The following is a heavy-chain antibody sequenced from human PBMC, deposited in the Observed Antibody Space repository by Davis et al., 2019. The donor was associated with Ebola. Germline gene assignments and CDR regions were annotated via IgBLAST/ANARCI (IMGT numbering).Heavy chain of an antibody. CDR2: ISSSSSTI. J-gene: IGHJ4*02. CDR1: GFTFSSYG. CDR3: ARRYCSGGSCYSYDYVWGIDY. Sequence: GGSLRLSCAASGFTFSSYGMHWVRQAPGKGLEWVSYISSSSSTIYYADSVKGRFTISRDNAKNSLYLQMNSLRDEDTAVYYCARRYCSGGSCYSYDYVWGIDYWGQGTLVTVSS. D-gene: IGHD2-15*01. V-gene: IGHV3-48*02.